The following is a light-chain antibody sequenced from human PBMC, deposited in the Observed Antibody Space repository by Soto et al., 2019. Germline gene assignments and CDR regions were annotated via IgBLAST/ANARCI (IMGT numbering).Light chain of an antibody. J-gene: IGKJ1*01. CDR1: QSVLYSSNNKNF. CDR2: WAS. CDR3: QQHSHWPPWT. V-gene: IGKV4-1*01. Sequence: DIVMTQSPDSLAVSLGERATINCKSSQSVLYSSNNKNFLAWYQQKAGQPPKLLIYWASTRKSGVPDRISGSGSGTDFTLTISSLQAEDVAVYYCQQHSHWPPWTFGQGTRVEIQ.